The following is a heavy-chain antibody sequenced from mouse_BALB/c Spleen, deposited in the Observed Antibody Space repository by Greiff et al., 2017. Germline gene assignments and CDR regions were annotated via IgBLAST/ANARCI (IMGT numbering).Heavy chain of an antibody. CDR2: ILPGSGST. CDR1: GYTFSSYW. J-gene: IGHJ3*01. V-gene: IGHV1-9*01. D-gene: IGHD3-3*01. CDR3: ARGGRGGWFAY. Sequence: VMLVESGAELMKPGASVKISCKATGYTFSSYWIEWVKQRPGHGLEWIGEILPGSGSTNYNEKFKGKATFTADTSSNTAYMQLSSLTSEDSAVYYCARGGRGGWFAYWGQGTLVTVSA.